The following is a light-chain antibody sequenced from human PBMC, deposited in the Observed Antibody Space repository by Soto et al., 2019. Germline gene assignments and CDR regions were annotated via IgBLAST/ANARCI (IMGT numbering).Light chain of an antibody. V-gene: IGKV3-15*01. Sequence: EIVMTQSPATLSVSPGERVILSCRASQSVRSNLAWYRQKPGQAPRLLIYGASTRATGIPARFSGSGSGTDFTLTISSLQSEDFAVYYCQQYNNWPGTFGQGTKVDIK. CDR2: GAS. CDR1: QSVRSN. CDR3: QQYNNWPGT. J-gene: IGKJ1*01.